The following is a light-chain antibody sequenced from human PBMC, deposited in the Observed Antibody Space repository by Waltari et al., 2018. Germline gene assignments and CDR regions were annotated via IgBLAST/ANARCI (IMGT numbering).Light chain of an antibody. V-gene: IGKV1-16*02. CDR3: EQYNSYPPT. J-gene: IGKJ3*01. CDR2: AAS. CDR1: QGISNY. Sequence: IQITQSPSSLSASVGDRVTITCRASQGISNYLAWFQQKQEKHPKSLTYAASSLQRGVPSQSSCSGYGTDFTLTICSLQPEDFATYYCEQYNSYPPTFGPGTKVAIK.